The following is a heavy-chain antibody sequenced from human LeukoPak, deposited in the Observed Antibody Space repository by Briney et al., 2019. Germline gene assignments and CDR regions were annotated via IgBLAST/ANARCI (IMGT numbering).Heavy chain of an antibody. CDR1: GFTFSSYE. J-gene: IGHJ5*02. D-gene: IGHD2-2*01. CDR3: ARDQLLMASWFDP. CDR2: ISSSGSTI. Sequence: PGGSLRLSCAASGFTFSSYEMNWVRQAPGKGLEWVSYISSSGSTIYYADSVKGRFTISRDNAKNSLYLQMNSLRAEDTAVYYCARDQLLMASWFDPWGQGTLVTVSS. V-gene: IGHV3-48*03.